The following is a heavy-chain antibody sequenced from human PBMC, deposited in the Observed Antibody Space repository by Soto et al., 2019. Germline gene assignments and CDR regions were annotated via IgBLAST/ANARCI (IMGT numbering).Heavy chain of an antibody. J-gene: IGHJ6*04. Sequence: SSETLSLTCTVSGGSISSYYWSWIRQPPGKGLEWIGYIYYSGSTNYNPSLKSRVTISVDTSKNQFSLKLSSVTAADTAVYYCAKHILGYYVFWRGYHRYYYYDMDVWGKGTALTVPS. CDR1: GGSISSYY. D-gene: IGHD3-3*01. CDR2: IYYSGST. V-gene: IGHV4-59*08. CDR3: AKHILGYYVFWRGYHRYYYYDMDV.